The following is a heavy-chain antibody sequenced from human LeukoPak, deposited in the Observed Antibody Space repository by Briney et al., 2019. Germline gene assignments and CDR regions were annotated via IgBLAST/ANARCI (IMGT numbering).Heavy chain of an antibody. J-gene: IGHJ4*02. CDR1: GGSFSGYY. Sequence: PSETLSHTCAVYGGSFSGYYWSWIRQPPGKGLAWIGYIYFRGGTNYNPSLERRVKISGDTAKSEFSLKMTSVTAADTAVYYCARGRLIVAPGVYYFEYWGQGTLVTVSS. D-gene: IGHD2-8*01. CDR3: ARGRLIVAPGVYYFEY. V-gene: IGHV4-34*11. CDR2: IYFRGGT.